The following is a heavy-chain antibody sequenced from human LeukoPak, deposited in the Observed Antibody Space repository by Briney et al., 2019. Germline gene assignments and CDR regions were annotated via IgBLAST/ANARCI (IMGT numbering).Heavy chain of an antibody. V-gene: IGHV3-11*01. CDR3: ATEVGVSAGAYDV. D-gene: IGHD3-16*01. Sequence: KPGGSLRLSCEASGFTFNDYCMSWIRQAPGKGLEWVSYTGSSGRNIKYADSVKGRFTISRDNAKNSVQLQMNSLRVEDTALYYCATEVGVSAGAYDVWGQGTMVTVSS. CDR2: TGSSGRNI. CDR1: GFTFNDYC. J-gene: IGHJ3*01.